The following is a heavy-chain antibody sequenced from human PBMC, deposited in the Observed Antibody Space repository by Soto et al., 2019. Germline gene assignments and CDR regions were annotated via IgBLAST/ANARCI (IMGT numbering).Heavy chain of an antibody. Sequence: SVKVSCKASGFTFTSSAFQWVRQARGQRLEWIGWIAVGSGYTNYAQRFQDRVTLTRDMSTATTYMELSRLTSEDTAIYYCAADATAWQQMVPSDYWGQGTMVTVSS. J-gene: IGHJ4*02. V-gene: IGHV1-58*01. CDR2: IAVGSGYT. D-gene: IGHD2-8*01. CDR1: GFTFTSSA. CDR3: AADATAWQQMVPSDY.